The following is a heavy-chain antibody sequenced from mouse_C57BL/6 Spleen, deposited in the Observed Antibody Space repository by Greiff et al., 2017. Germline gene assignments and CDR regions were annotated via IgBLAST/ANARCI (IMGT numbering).Heavy chain of an antibody. CDR3: ARVTATDY. CDR2: ISDGGSYT. CDR1: GFTFSSYA. V-gene: IGHV5-4*03. Sequence: EVKLVESGGGLVKPGGSLKLSCAASGFTFSSYAMSWVRQTPEKRLEWVATISDGGSYTYYPDNVKGRFTISRDNAKNNLYLQMSHLKSEDTAMYYCARVTATDYWGQGTTLTVSS. J-gene: IGHJ2*01. D-gene: IGHD3-3*01.